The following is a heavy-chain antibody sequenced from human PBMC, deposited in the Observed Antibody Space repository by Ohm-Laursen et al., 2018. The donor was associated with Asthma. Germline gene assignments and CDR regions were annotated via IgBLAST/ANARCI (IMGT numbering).Heavy chain of an antibody. Sequence: SQTLSLTCTVSAASISSYYWAWIRQPPGKGLEWIGYFFLRGNDNYNPSLKSRVTMSMGTSRYQFSLRLSSVTAADTAVYYCARVGIAARVIDYWGQGTLVTVSS. CDR1: AASISSYY. CDR3: ARVGIAARVIDY. D-gene: IGHD6-6*01. CDR2: FFLRGND. V-gene: IGHV4-59*01. J-gene: IGHJ4*02.